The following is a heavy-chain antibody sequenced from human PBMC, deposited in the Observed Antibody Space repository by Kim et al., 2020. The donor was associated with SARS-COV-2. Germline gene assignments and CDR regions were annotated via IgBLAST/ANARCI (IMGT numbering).Heavy chain of an antibody. V-gene: IGHV4-61*01. Sequence: SETLSLTCTVSGGSVSSGSYYWSWIRQPPGKGLEWIGYIYYSGSTNYNPSLKSRVTISVDTSKNQFSLKLSSVTAADTAVYYCASSTWELLPLDYWGQGTLVTVSS. D-gene: IGHD1-26*01. CDR1: GGSVSSGSYY. CDR3: ASSTWELLPLDY. CDR2: IYYSGST. J-gene: IGHJ4*02.